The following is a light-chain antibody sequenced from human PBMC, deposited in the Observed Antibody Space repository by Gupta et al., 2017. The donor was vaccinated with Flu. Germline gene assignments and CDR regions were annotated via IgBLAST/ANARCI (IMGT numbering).Light chain of an antibody. CDR1: QIVSSSS. J-gene: IGKJ1*01. CDR2: GAS. Sequence: EIVLTQSPGTLSLSPGERATLSCRASQIVSSSSLAWYQQKPGQAPRLLIYGASSRATGIPDRFSGSGSGTDFTLTISRLEPEDFAVYYCQQYASSLWTFGQGTKAEVK. CDR3: QQYASSLWT. V-gene: IGKV3-20*01.